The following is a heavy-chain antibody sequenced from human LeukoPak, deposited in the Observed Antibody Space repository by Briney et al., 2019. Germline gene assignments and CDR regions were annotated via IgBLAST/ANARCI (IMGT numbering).Heavy chain of an antibody. D-gene: IGHD3-10*01. CDR2: ISSSSSTI. CDR3: AKEAGSKSWYFDL. CDR1: GFTFSSYS. V-gene: IGHV3-48*01. J-gene: IGHJ2*01. Sequence: GGSLRLSCAASGFTFSSYSMNWVRQAPGKGLEWVSYISSSSSTIYYADSVKGRFTISRDNPKNTLYLQMNSLRAEDTAVYYCAKEAGSKSWYFDLWGRGTLVTVSS.